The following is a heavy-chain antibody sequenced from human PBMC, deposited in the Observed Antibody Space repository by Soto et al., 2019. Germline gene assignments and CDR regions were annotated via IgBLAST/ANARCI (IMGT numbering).Heavy chain of an antibody. CDR2: ISSSSSYI. CDR3: ARDQGRITGTTEDAFDI. V-gene: IGHV3-21*01. J-gene: IGHJ3*02. Sequence: GGSLRLSCAASGFTFSSYSMNWVRQAPGKGLEWVSSISSSSSYIYYADSVKGRFTISRDNAKNSLYLQMNSLRAEDTAVYYCARDQGRITGTTEDAFDIWGQGTMVTVSS. CDR1: GFTFSSYS. D-gene: IGHD1-7*01.